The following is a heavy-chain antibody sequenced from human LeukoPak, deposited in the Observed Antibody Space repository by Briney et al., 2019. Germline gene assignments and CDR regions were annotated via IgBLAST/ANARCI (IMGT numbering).Heavy chain of an antibody. CDR1: GFTVSSNY. Sequence: GGSLRLSCAASGFTVSSNYMSWVRQAPGKGLEWVAFIRDDGGNKYYADSVKGRFTISRDNSKNTLYLQMNSLRAEDTAVYYCAKVPSTSGSYWLFDPWGQGTLVTVSS. D-gene: IGHD3-10*01. CDR3: AKVPSTSGSYWLFDP. J-gene: IGHJ5*02. V-gene: IGHV3-30*02. CDR2: IRDDGGNK.